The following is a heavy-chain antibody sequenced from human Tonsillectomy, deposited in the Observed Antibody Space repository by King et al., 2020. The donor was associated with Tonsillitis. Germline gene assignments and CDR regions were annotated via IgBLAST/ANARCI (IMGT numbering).Heavy chain of an antibody. J-gene: IGHJ6*03. CDR1: GFTFSSYW. V-gene: IGHV3-7*01. CDR2: IKQDGSEK. Sequence: QLVQSGGGLVQPGGSLRLSCAASGFTFSSYWMCWVRQAPGKGLEWVANIKQDGSEKYYVDSVKGRFTISRDNAKNSLYLQMNSLRAEDTAVYYCARDGPYDFWSGYYYYYYYYYMDVWGKGTTVTVSS. CDR3: ARDGPYDFWSGYYYYYYYYYMDV. D-gene: IGHD3-3*01.